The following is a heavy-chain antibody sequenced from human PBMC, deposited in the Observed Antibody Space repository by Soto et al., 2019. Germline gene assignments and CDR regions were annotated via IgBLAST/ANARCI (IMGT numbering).Heavy chain of an antibody. J-gene: IGHJ6*02. V-gene: IGHV4-30-4*01. Sequence: SETLSLTCTVSGGSISSGDYYWSWIRQPPWKGLEWIGYIYYSGSTYYNPSLKSRVTISVDTSKNQFSLKLSSVTAADTAVYYCARVADYDFWRKDYYYYGMDVWGQGXTVTVYS. CDR3: ARVADYDFWRKDYYYYGMDV. D-gene: IGHD3-3*01. CDR2: IYYSGST. CDR1: GGSISSGDYY.